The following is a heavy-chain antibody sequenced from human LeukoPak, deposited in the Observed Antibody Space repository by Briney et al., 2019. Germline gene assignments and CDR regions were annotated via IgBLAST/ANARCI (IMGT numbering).Heavy chain of an antibody. Sequence: GGSLRLSCAASGFTFSSYGMHWVRQAPGKGLEWVAFIRYDGSNKYYADSVKGRFTISRDNSKNTLYLQMNSLRAEDTAVYYCAKGPITMIVVVMTYFDSWGQGTLVTVSS. J-gene: IGHJ4*02. CDR3: AKGPITMIVVVMTYFDS. CDR2: IRYDGSNK. D-gene: IGHD3-22*01. CDR1: GFTFSSYG. V-gene: IGHV3-30*02.